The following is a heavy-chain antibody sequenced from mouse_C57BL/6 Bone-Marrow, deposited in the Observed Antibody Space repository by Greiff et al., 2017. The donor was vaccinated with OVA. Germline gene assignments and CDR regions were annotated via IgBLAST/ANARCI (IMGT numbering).Heavy chain of an antibody. J-gene: IGHJ3*01. CDR1: GYTFTSYW. D-gene: IGHD2-2*01. CDR2: IDPSDSYT. CDR3: ARSPVGYDEAY. V-gene: IGHV1-69*01. Sequence: QVQLQQPGAELVMPGASVKLSCKASGYTFTSYWMHWVKQRPGQGLEWIGEIDPSDSYTNYNQKFKGKSTLTVDKSSSTAYMQLSSLTSEDSAVYYCARSPVGYDEAYWGQGTLVTVSA.